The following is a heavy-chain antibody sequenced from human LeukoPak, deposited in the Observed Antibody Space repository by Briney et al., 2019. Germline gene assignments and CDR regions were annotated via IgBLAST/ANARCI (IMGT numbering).Heavy chain of an antibody. CDR2: ISVSGGST. Sequence: GGSLRLSCAACGFPLWSNAMKWAREAPGEGLEGVSGISVSGGSTYYADTVRSRFTITRDKPKNTAYLQLSSLRAEDTAVYYCAKGRAGGWNGGHSWGQGALVTVSS. V-gene: IGHV3-23*01. J-gene: IGHJ4*02. D-gene: IGHD1-1*01. CDR3: AKGRAGGWNGGHS. CDR1: GFPLWSNA.